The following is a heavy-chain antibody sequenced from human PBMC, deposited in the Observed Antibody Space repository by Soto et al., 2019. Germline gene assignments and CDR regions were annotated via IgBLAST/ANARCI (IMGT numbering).Heavy chain of an antibody. V-gene: IGHV3-7*01. J-gene: IGHJ4*02. Sequence: GGSLRLSCAASGFTFSSYWMSWVRQAPGKGLEWVANIKQDGSEKYYVDSVKGRFTISRDNAKNSLYLQMNSLRAEDTAVYYCARAGLGYCSSTSCYLGYWGQGTLVTVSS. D-gene: IGHD2-2*01. CDR2: IKQDGSEK. CDR1: GFTFSSYW. CDR3: ARAGLGYCSSTSCYLGY.